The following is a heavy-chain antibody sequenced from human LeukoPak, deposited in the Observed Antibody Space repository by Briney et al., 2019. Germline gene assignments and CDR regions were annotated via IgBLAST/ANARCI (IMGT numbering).Heavy chain of an antibody. V-gene: IGHV2-70*11. CDR2: IDWDDDK. CDR1: GFSLSTSGMC. CDR3: ARHSNYYGSGSCNWYFDL. J-gene: IGHJ2*01. Sequence: ESGPALVKPTQTLTLTCTFSGFSLSTSGMCVSWIRQPPGKTLEWLARIDWDDDKYYSTSLKTRLTISKDTSKNQVVLTMTNMDPVDTATYYCARHSNYYGSGSCNWYFDLWGRGALVTVSS. D-gene: IGHD3-10*01.